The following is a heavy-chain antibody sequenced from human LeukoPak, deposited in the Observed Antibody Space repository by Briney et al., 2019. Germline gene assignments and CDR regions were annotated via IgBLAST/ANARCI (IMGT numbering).Heavy chain of an antibody. CDR2: IWYDGSNK. CDR1: GFTFSSYG. J-gene: IGHJ6*02. Sequence: PGGSLRLSCAASGFTFSSYGMHWVRQAPGKGLEWVAVIWYDGSNKYYADSVKGRFTLSRDNSKNTLQLQMNSLRAEDTAVYYCARGGSSWFHYYYGMDVWGQGTTVTVSS. CDR3: ARGGSSWFHYYYGMDV. D-gene: IGHD6-13*01. V-gene: IGHV3-33*01.